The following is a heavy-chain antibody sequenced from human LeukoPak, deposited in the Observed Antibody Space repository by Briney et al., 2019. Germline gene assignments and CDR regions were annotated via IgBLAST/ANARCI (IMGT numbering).Heavy chain of an antibody. CDR1: GGSLSYYY. V-gene: IGHV4-59*07. J-gene: IGHJ6*03. CDR2: FSSSGGT. CDR3: AKGSYCSGGDCYGYYMDV. Sequence: PSDTLSLTCTVSGGSLSYYYWSWIRQPPGKGLEWIGYFSSSGGTNYNPSLKSRLTISVDTSKNQVSLNLRSVTAADAAVYYCAKGSYCSGGDCYGYYMDVWGKGTTAAASS. D-gene: IGHD2-15*01.